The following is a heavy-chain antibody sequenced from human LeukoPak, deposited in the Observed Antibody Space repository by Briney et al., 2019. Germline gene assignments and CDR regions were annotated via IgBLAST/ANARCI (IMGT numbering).Heavy chain of an antibody. D-gene: IGHD4/OR15-4a*01. V-gene: IGHV3-53*01. CDR2: IYSDNT. J-gene: IGHJ4*02. CDR1: GFTVSSNS. Sequence: GGSLRLSCTVSGFTVSSNSMSWVRQAPGKGLEWVSFIYSDNTHYSGSVKGRFTISRDNSKNTLYLQMNSLRAEDTAVHYSARRAGAYSHPYDYWGQGTLVTVSS. CDR3: ARRAGAYSHPYDY.